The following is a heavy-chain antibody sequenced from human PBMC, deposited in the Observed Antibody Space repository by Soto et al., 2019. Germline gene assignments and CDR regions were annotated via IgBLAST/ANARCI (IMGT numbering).Heavy chain of an antibody. V-gene: IGHV1-46*01. CDR2: INPSGGST. Sequence: ASVKVSCKASGYTFTSYYMHWVRQAPGQGLEWMGIINPSGGSTSYAQKFQGRVTMTRDTSTSTAYMELSSLRSEDTAVYYCAIGITRELGDYWGQGTLVTVSS. J-gene: IGHJ4*02. CDR3: AIGITRELGDY. D-gene: IGHD7-27*01. CDR1: GYTFTSYY.